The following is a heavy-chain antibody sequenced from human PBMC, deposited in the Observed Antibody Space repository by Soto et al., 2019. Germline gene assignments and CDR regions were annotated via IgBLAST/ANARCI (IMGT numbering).Heavy chain of an antibody. J-gene: IGHJ3*01. V-gene: IGHV3-33*01. CDR2: IFYDGFNE. D-gene: IGHD6-19*01. CDR3: VGGWGSGVHLSCLDL. CDR1: GFTFRQYG. Sequence: QVQLVESGGGVVQPGTSLRLSCAASGFTFRQYGMHWVRQAPGKGLEWVAVIFYDGFNEYYADSVRGRFTVSRDNSWNRVYLQMNSLRVEDTVVYYCVGGWGSGVHLSCLDLWGQGTAVVVSS.